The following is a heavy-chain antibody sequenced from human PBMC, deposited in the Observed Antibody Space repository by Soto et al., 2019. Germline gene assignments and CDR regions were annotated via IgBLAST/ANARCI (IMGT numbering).Heavy chain of an antibody. J-gene: IGHJ4*02. Sequence: EVQLVESGGGLVQPGGSLRLSCAASGFTFSSYWMHWVRQAPGKGLVWVSSINSDGSSTRYADSVKGRVTISRDNAKNTLDLQMNSLRAEDTAVYYCALVYSYDSSGYFLLPDYWGQGPRVTVSS. CDR2: INSDGSST. V-gene: IGHV3-74*01. CDR1: GFTFSSYW. CDR3: ALVYSYDSSGYFLLPDY. D-gene: IGHD3-22*01.